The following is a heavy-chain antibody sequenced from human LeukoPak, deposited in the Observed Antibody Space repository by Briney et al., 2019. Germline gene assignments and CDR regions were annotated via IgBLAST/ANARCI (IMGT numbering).Heavy chain of an antibody. CDR2: IYYSGST. Sequence: SETLSLTCTVSGGSISSSSYYWGWIRQPPGKGLEWIGSIYYSGSTYYNPSLKSRVTISVDTSKNQFSLKLSSVTAADTAVYYCARVWWRSYYFDYWGQGTLVTVSS. CDR1: GGSISSSSYY. J-gene: IGHJ4*02. D-gene: IGHD4/OR15-4a*01. V-gene: IGHV4-39*01. CDR3: ARVWWRSYYFDY.